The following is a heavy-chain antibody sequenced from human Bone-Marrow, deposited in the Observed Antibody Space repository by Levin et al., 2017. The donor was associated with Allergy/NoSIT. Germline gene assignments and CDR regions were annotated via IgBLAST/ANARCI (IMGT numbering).Heavy chain of an antibody. CDR3: AKKTGGVYALEY. J-gene: IGHJ4*02. D-gene: IGHD5/OR15-5a*01. Sequence: GASVKVSCAASGFTFSSYGMSWVRLAPGKGLEWVSAISGSGGSTYYADSVKGRFTISRDNSKNTLYLQMNSLRAEDTAVYYCAKKTGGVYALEYWGQGTLVTVSS. CDR1: GFTFSSYG. V-gene: IGHV3-23*01. CDR2: ISGSGGST.